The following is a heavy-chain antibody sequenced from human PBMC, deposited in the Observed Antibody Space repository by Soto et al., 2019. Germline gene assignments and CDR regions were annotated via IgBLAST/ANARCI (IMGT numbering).Heavy chain of an antibody. CDR2: MNPNSGNT. J-gene: IGHJ5*02. CDR1: GYTFTSYE. D-gene: IGHD3-22*01. CDR3: ARKATGPYYYDSSGCYDYFDP. Sequence: GASVKVSCKASGYTFTSYEINWVRQATGQGLEWMGWMNPNSGNTDYAQKFQGRVTMTRSTSITTAYMELSSLTSEDTAVYYCARKATGPYYYDSSGCYDYFDPWGQGTLVTVSS. V-gene: IGHV1-8*01.